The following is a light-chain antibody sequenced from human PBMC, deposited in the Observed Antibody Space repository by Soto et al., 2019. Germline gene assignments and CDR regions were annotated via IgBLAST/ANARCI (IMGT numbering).Light chain of an antibody. CDR2: SNN. CDR1: RSNIGSNT. Sequence: QSVLTQPPSASGTPGQTVTISCSGSRSNIGSNTVAWYQHLPGTAPKLLIYSNNQRPSGVPDRFSGSMSGTSASLAISGLQSEDEADYYCATWDDSLTGPLFGGGTQLTVL. J-gene: IGLJ2*01. CDR3: ATWDDSLTGPL. V-gene: IGLV1-44*01.